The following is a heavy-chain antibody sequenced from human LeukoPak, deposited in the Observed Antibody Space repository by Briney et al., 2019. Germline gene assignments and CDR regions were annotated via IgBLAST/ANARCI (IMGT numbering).Heavy chain of an antibody. CDR1: GGSISSYY. CDR2: IYNSAST. V-gene: IGHV4-59*08. Sequence: SETLSLTCTVSGGSISSYYWSWIRQPPGKGLEWIGYIYNSASTNCNPSLKSRVTISVDTSRKQFSLKLNSVTAADTAVYYCARRTKVYYYDSSGQGDAFDIWGQGTMVTVSS. D-gene: IGHD3-22*01. CDR3: ARRTKVYYYDSSGQGDAFDI. J-gene: IGHJ3*02.